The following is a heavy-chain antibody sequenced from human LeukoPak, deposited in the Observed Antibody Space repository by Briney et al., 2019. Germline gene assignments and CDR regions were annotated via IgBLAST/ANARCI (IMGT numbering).Heavy chain of an antibody. CDR1: GYTFTGYY. CDR3: ARDWGPIVVVVAAGYGTDV. D-gene: IGHD2-15*01. CDR2: INPNSGGT. J-gene: IGHJ6*02. Sequence: ASVKVSCKASGYTFTGYYMHWVRQAPGQGLEWMGRINPNSGGTNYAQKFQGRVTMTRDTSISTAYMELSRLRSDDTAVYYCARDWGPIVVVVAAGYGTDVWGQGTTVTVSS. V-gene: IGHV1-2*06.